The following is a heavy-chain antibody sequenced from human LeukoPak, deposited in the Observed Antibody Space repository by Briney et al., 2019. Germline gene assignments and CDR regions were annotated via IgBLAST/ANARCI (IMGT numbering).Heavy chain of an antibody. D-gene: IGHD1-20*01. CDR1: GGSISSYY. CDR2: IYYSGST. J-gene: IGHJ4*02. CDR3: AASSHNYYFDY. V-gene: IGHV4-59*08. Sequence: SETLSLTCTVSGGSISSYYWSWIRPPPGKGLEWIGYIYYSGSTNYNPSLKSRVTISVDTSKNKFSLKLSSVTAADTAVYYCAASSHNYYFDYWGQGTLVTVSS.